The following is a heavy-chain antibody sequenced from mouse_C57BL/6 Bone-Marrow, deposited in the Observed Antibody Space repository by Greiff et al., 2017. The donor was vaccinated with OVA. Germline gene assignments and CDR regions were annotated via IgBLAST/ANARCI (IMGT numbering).Heavy chain of an antibody. CDR3: AIYGNYPYYAMDY. J-gene: IGHJ4*01. CDR2: IDPSDSYT. D-gene: IGHD2-1*01. Sequence: QVQLQQPGAELVMPGASVKLSCKASGYTFTSYWMHWVKQRPGQGLEWIGEIDPSDSYTNYNQKFKGKSTLTVDKSSSTAYMQLRSLTSEYSAVYDCAIYGNYPYYAMDYWGQGTSVTVSS. CDR1: GYTFTSYW. V-gene: IGHV1-69*01.